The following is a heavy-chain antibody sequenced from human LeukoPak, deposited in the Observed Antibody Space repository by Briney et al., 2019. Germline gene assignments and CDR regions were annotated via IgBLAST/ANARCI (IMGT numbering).Heavy chain of an antibody. D-gene: IGHD4-23*01. J-gene: IGHJ3*02. CDR1: GGSISSGGYS. CDR3: ARSPKTTVVRTRGGDAFDI. V-gene: IGHV4-30-2*01. CDR2: IYHSGST. Sequence: PSKTLSLTCAFSGGSISSGGYSWGWIRQPPGKGLEWMGYIYHSGSTYYNPSLKSRVTISVDRSKNQFSLKLSSVTAADTAVYYCARSPKTTVVRTRGGDAFDIWGQGTMVTVSS.